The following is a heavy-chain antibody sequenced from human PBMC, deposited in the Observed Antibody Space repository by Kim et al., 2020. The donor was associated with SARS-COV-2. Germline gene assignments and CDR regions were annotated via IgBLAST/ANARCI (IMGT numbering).Heavy chain of an antibody. CDR3: ARGSFYFDY. V-gene: IGHV3-74*01. CDR1: GFTFSTYW. CDR2: MNSDGSTT. J-gene: IGHJ4*02. Sequence: GGSLRLSCAASGFTFSTYWMHWVRQVPGKGLVWVSRMNSDGSTTNYADSVKGRFTMSRDNAKNKLYLQMNSLRAEDTAVYYCARGSFYFDYWGQGTLVTV.